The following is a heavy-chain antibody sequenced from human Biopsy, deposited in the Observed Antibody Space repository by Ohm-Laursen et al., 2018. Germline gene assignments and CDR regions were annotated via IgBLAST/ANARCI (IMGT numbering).Heavy chain of an antibody. J-gene: IGHJ6*02. CDR2: IKRDGSQS. D-gene: IGHD2-15*01. V-gene: IGHV3-7*03. CDR3: ARPMSRVVAYGMDV. Sequence: SLRLSCTASGFTFSTYWMTWVRQAPGKGLEWVTNIKRDGSQSNHADSVKGRFTISRDDSKNTVYLQMNSLRVEDRAVYYCARPMSRVVAYGMDVWGQGTTVTVSS. CDR1: GFTFSTYW.